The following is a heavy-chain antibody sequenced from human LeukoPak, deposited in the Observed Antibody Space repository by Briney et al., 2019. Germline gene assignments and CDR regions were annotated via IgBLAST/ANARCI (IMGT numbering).Heavy chain of an antibody. CDR3: ARHAGGYSYET. J-gene: IGHJ4*02. CDR2: IYYGGTT. V-gene: IGHV4-59*01. Sequence: SETLSLTCTVSGGSISSYYWSWLRQSPGKGLEWIGYIYYGGTTNYNPSLKSRVTMLIDTSKNQFSLRLSSVTAADTAVYYCARHAGGYSYETWGQGTLVTVSS. D-gene: IGHD5-18*01. CDR1: GGSISSYY.